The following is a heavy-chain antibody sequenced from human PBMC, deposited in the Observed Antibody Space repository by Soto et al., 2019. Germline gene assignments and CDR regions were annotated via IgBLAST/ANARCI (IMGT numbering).Heavy chain of an antibody. CDR3: ARRLGYCSGGSCFPTLDY. D-gene: IGHD2-15*01. V-gene: IGHV4-39*01. CDR1: GGSISSSSYY. J-gene: IGHJ4*02. Sequence: QLQLQESGPGLVKPSETLSLTCTVSGGSISSSSYYWGWIRQPPGKGLEWIGSIYYSGSTYYNPYLKSRVTISVDTSKNQFSLKLSSVTAADTAVYYCARRLGYCSGGSCFPTLDYWGQGTLVTVSS. CDR2: IYYSGST.